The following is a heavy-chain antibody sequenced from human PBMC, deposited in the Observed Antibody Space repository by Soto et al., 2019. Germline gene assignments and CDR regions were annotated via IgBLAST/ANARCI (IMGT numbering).Heavy chain of an antibody. CDR3: ARYRSTINSVWFEP. CDR2: ISAYNGNT. D-gene: IGHD1-1*01. Sequence: QVQLVQSGAEVKKPGASVKVSCKASGYTFTSYGISWVRQAPGQGLEWMGWISAYNGNTNYAQKVQGRVTMTTDTITSTAYMELRSLRSDDRAVYYCARYRSTINSVWFEPWGQRTLVTVSS. CDR1: GYTFTSYG. V-gene: IGHV1-18*01. J-gene: IGHJ5*02.